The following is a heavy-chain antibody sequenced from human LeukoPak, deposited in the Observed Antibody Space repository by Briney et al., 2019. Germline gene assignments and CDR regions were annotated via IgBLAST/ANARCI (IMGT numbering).Heavy chain of an antibody. Sequence: ASVKVSCKASGGTFSSYAISWVRQAPGQGLEWMGWINPNSGGTNYAQKFQGRVTMTRDTSISTAYMELSRLRSDDTAVYYCARDRVLWFGELFGYWGQGTLVTVSS. J-gene: IGHJ4*02. CDR1: GGTFSSYA. CDR3: ARDRVLWFGELFGY. D-gene: IGHD3-10*01. V-gene: IGHV1-2*02. CDR2: INPNSGGT.